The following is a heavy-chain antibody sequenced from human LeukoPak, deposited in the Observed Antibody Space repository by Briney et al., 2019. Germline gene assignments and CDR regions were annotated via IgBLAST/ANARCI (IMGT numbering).Heavy chain of an antibody. J-gene: IGHJ4*02. Sequence: SQTLSLPCTVSGGYISSGGYYWSWIRQHPGKGLEWIGYIYYSGCTYYNPSLKSRVTISVDTSKNQFSLKLSSVTAADTAVYYCARGPYTSGWFSFDYWGQGTLVTVSS. V-gene: IGHV4-31*03. CDR2: IYYSGCT. CDR1: GGYISSGGYY. D-gene: IGHD6-19*01. CDR3: ARGPYTSGWFSFDY.